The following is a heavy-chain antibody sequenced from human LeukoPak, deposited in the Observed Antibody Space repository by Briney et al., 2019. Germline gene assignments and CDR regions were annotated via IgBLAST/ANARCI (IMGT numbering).Heavy chain of an antibody. Sequence: GESLKISCKGSGYSFTSYWIGWVRQMPGKGLEWMGIIYPGDYDTRYSPSFQGQVTISADKSISTAYLQWSSLKASDTAMYYCARRLYSGSGTYYFDYWGQGTLVTVSS. V-gene: IGHV5-51*01. CDR3: ARRLYSGSGTYYFDY. J-gene: IGHJ4*02. CDR1: GYSFTSYW. CDR2: IYPGDYDT. D-gene: IGHD6-6*01.